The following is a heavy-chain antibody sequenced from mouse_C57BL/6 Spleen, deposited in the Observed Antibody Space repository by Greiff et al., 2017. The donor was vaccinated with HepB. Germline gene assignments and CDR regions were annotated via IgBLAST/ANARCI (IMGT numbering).Heavy chain of an antibody. V-gene: IGHV5-4*01. J-gene: IGHJ3*01. D-gene: IGHD6-1*01. Sequence: VQLKQSGGGLVKPGGSLKLSCAASGFTFSSYAMSWVRQTPEKRLEWVATISDGGSYTYYTDNVKGRCTISRDNAKNNLYLQMSHLKSEDTAMYYCASTTAYWGQGTLVTVSA. CDR2: ISDGGSYT. CDR1: GFTFSSYA. CDR3: ASTTAY.